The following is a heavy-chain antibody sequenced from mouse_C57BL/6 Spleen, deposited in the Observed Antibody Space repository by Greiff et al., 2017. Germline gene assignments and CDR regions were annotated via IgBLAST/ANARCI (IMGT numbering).Heavy chain of an antibody. CDR1: GYTFTSYW. CDR2: IHPSDSDT. CDR3: AMSPFVGLPHFDY. D-gene: IGHD2-4*01. V-gene: IGHV1-74*01. Sequence: VQLQQPGAELVKPGASVKVSCKASGYTFTSYWMHWVKQRPGQGLEWIGRIHPSDSDTNYNQKFKGKATLTVDKSSSTAYMQLSSLTSEDSAVYYSAMSPFVGLPHFDYWGQGTTLTVSS. J-gene: IGHJ2*01.